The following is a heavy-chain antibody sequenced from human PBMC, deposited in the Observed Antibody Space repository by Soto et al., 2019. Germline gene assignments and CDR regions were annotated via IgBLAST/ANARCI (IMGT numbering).Heavy chain of an antibody. Sequence: GWTFSSYSMNTVRQAPGKGLEWVSSISSRSSYIYYADSVKGRFTISRDNDKNSLYLQMNSLRAEETAVYYCARAVRYFGYWVHGTLVTV. CDR1: GWTFSSYS. CDR3: ARAVRYFGY. CDR2: ISSRSSYI. D-gene: IGHD3-9*01. J-gene: IGHJ4*01. V-gene: IGHV3-21*01.